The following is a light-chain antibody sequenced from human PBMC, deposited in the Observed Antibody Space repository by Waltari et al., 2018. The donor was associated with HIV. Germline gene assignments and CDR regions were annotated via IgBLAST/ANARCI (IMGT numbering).Light chain of an antibody. J-gene: IGKJ4*01. CDR1: QSVLYSSNNKNY. Sequence: DIVMTQSPDSLAVSLGERATINCKSSQSVLYSSNNKNYLAWYQQKQGQSPKLLIYWASTREFGVPDRFSGSGSGTDFTLTISSLQADDVAVYYCQQYYSTPLTFGGGTKVEIK. CDR3: QQYYSTPLT. V-gene: IGKV4-1*01. CDR2: WAS.